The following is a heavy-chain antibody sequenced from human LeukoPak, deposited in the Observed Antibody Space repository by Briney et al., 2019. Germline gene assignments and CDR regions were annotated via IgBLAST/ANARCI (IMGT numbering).Heavy chain of an antibody. Sequence: PGGAPRLSCAASGFTFSSYAMSWVRQAPGKGLEWVSAISGSGGSTYYADSVKGRFTISRDNSKNTLYLQINNLRAEDTAVYYCEKASRLMIVVANYYYGMDVWGQGHTAPVSS. CDR3: EKASRLMIVVANYYYGMDV. D-gene: IGHD3-22*01. CDR1: GFTFSSYA. J-gene: IGHJ6*02. V-gene: IGHV3-23*01. CDR2: ISGSGGST.